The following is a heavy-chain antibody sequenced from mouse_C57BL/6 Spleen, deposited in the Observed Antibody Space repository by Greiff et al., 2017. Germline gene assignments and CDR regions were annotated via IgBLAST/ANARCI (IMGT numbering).Heavy chain of an antibody. D-gene: IGHD2-3*01. CDR2: IDPETGGT. V-gene: IGHV1-15*01. Sequence: VQLQQSGAELVRPGASVTLSCKASGYTFTDYEMHWVKQTPVHGLEWIGAIDPETGGTAYNQKFKGKAILTADKSSSTAYLELRSLASEASAVYYCTREDGSHYWYCGVRGTGATVTAST. J-gene: IGHJ1*03. CDR1: GYTFTDYE. CDR3: TREDGSHYWYCGV.